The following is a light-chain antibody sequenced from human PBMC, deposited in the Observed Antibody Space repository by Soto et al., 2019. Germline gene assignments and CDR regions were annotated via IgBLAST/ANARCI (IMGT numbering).Light chain of an antibody. CDR1: SSDVGGYNY. CDR3: SSYTTSNTRQIV. Sequence: QSVLTQPASGSGSPGQSITISCTGTSSDVGGYNYVSWYQHHPGKAPKLMIFDVSNRPSGVSNRFSGSKSGNTASLTISGLQPEDEADYCCSSYTTSNTRQIVFGTGTKVTVL. CDR2: DVS. J-gene: IGLJ1*01. V-gene: IGLV2-14*03.